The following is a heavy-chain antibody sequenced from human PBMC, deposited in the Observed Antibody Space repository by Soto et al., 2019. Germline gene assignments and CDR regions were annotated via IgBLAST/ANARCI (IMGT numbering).Heavy chain of an antibody. CDR2: INPSGGTT. D-gene: IGHD3-10*01. CDR1: GYTFTSCY. J-gene: IGHJ4*02. CDR3: ARETGFGEFHFDY. V-gene: IGHV1-46*01. Sequence: SVQVCFKASGYTFTSCYIHWVRQAPGQGLQWMGIINPSGGTTSNAQQFQGRVTMTRDTSTSTVYMELSSLRSDDTAVYYCARETGFGEFHFDYWGQGTPVTVSS.